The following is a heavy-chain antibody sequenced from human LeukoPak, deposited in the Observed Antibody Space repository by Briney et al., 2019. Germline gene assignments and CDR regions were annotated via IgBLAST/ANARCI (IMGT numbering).Heavy chain of an antibody. CDR2: IYYSGST. D-gene: IGHD3-22*01. J-gene: IGHJ6*03. Sequence: SETLSLTCTVSGGSISSYYWSWIRQPPGKGLEWIGYIYYSGSTNYKPSLKSRVTISVDTSKNQFSLKLSSVTAADSAVYYCASARQYYYDSSGYYSIDYYYMDVWGKGTTVTVSS. V-gene: IGHV4-59*01. CDR3: ASARQYYYDSSGYYSIDYYYMDV. CDR1: GGSISSYY.